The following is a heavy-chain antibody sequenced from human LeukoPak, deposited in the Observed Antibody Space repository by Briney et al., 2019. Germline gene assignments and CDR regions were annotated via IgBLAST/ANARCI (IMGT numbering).Heavy chain of an antibody. Sequence: SETLSLTCAVYGGSFSGYYWSWIRQPPGKGLEWIGEINHSGSTNYNPSLKSRVTISVDTSKNQFSLKLSSVTAADTAVYYCARSGYSYGYDYWGQGTLVTVSS. J-gene: IGHJ4*02. V-gene: IGHV4-34*01. CDR2: INHSGST. CDR3: ARSGYSYGYDY. D-gene: IGHD5-18*01. CDR1: GGSFSGYY.